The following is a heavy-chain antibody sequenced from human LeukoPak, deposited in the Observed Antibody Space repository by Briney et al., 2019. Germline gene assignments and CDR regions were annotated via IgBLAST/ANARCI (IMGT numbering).Heavy chain of an antibody. J-gene: IGHJ3*02. CDR2: INPNSGGT. Sequence: ASVKLSCKASGYTFTGYYMHWWRLPPGQGLELMGWINPNSGGTNYAQKFQGRVTITRDTSISTAYMELSRLRSDDTAVYYCATEHYDLAAAGTDAFDIWGQGTMVTVSS. V-gene: IGHV1-2*02. CDR3: ATEHYDLAAAGTDAFDI. D-gene: IGHD6-13*01. CDR1: GYTFTGYY.